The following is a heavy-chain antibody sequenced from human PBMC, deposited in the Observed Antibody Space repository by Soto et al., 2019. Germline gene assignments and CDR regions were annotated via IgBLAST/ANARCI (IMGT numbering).Heavy chain of an antibody. V-gene: IGHV3-30*18. D-gene: IGHD3-10*01. CDR3: AKKPTSGYSPGAFDI. J-gene: IGHJ3*02. Sequence: QVHLVESGGGVVQPGGSLGLSCAASGFTFTNYGMHWVRQAPGKGLEWVAIISYDGSKKYYADSVEGRLTISRDNSKNIWYLQMDSLRPEDTAMYYCAKKPTSGYSPGAFDIWGQGTMVTVSS. CDR1: GFTFTNYG. CDR2: ISYDGSKK.